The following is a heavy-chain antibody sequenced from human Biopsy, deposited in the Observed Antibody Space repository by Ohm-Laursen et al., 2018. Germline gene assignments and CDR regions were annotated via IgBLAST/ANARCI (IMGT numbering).Heavy chain of an antibody. CDR2: ISPSSTTI. CDR3: ARNVRLEMTDHSGVTTYSRYFAMDA. D-gene: IGHD1-1*01. J-gene: IGHJ6*02. CDR1: GFTFTDYD. V-gene: IGHV3-11*01. Sequence: SLRLSCAASGFTFTDYDISWVRHVPGQGLEWLALISPSSTTIYYADSVRGRFFISRDDAKNSVSLEMSSLRADDTALYFCARNVRLEMTDHSGVTTYSRYFAMDAWGRGITVTVSS.